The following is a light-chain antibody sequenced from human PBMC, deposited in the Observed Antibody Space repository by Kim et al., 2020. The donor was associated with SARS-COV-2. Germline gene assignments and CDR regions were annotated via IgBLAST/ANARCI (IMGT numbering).Light chain of an antibody. CDR3: PQYNNTPPLT. J-gene: IGKJ4*01. CDR1: QSVSSN. CDR2: GAS. Sequence: EIVMTQSPATLSVSPGERATLSCRASQSVSSNLAWYQQKPGQAPRLLIYGASTRATGIPARFSGSGSGTEFTLTISSLQSEDFAVYYCPQYNNTPPLTFGGGTKVDIK. V-gene: IGKV3-15*01.